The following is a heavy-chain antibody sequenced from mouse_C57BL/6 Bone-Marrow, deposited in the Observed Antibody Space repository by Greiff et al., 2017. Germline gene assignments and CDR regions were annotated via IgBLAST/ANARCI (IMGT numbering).Heavy chain of an antibody. CDR1: GYAFSSSW. J-gene: IGHJ3*01. V-gene: IGHV1-82*01. Sequence: VKLQESGPELVKPGASVKISCKASGYAFSSSWMNWVKQRPGKGLEWIGRIYPGDGDTNYNGKFKGKATLTADKSSSTAYMQLSSLTSEDSAVYFCARNGRRFAYWGQGTLVTVSA. CDR3: ARNGRRFAY. CDR2: IYPGDGDT. D-gene: IGHD1-1*01.